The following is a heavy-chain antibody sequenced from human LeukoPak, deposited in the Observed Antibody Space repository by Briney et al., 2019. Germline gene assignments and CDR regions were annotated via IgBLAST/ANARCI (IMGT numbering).Heavy chain of an antibody. CDR3: ARYRYLVGEFYFDY. D-gene: IGHD3-10*01. CDR2: ISSSGSTI. Sequence: GGSLRLSCAASGFTFRDYYMSWIRQAPGKGLEWVSYISSSGSTIYYADSVKGRFTISRDNAKNSLYLRMNSLRAEDTAVYYCARYRYLVGEFYFDYWGQGTLVTVSS. V-gene: IGHV3-11*01. J-gene: IGHJ4*02. CDR1: GFTFRDYY.